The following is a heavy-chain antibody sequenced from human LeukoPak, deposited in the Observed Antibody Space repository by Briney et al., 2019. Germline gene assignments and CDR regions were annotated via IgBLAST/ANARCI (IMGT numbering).Heavy chain of an antibody. D-gene: IGHD6-13*01. J-gene: IGHJ5*02. CDR3: VRDPTAAASTDDWFDP. Sequence: ASVKVSCKASGCTFTSSGISWVRQAPGQGLEWMGWISAYNGDTNSAQKLQGRVSMTTDTSTNTAYTELRSLRSDDTAVYYCVRDPTAAASTDDWFDPWGQGTLVTVSS. CDR1: GCTFTSSG. CDR2: ISAYNGDT. V-gene: IGHV1-18*01.